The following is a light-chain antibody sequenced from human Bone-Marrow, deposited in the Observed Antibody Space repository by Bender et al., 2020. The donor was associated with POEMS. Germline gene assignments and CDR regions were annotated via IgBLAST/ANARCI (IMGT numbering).Light chain of an antibody. CDR1: SSNMGAGYG. CDR3: QSYDISLSGWV. J-gene: IGLJ3*02. CDR2: NNE. Sequence: QSVLTQPPSVSGAPGQTVTISCTGTSSNMGAGYGVNWYQQLPGTAPKLLIYNNENRPSGVPDRISASKSGTSASLAITGLQAEDEADYYCQSYDISLSGWVFGGGTKLTAL. V-gene: IGLV1-40*01.